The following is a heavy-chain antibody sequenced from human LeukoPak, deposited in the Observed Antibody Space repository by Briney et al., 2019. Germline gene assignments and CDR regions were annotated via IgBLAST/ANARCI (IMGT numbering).Heavy chain of an antibody. CDR2: IFHAGST. CDR1: GGSIRSSY. Sequence: SETLSLTCTVSGGSIRSSYWSWIRQPPGKGLEWIGYIFHAGSTTYNPSLKSRVTISIDTSKNEVSLKLNSVTAADTAVYYCASGERGYSYGPLDYWGQGTLVTVSS. J-gene: IGHJ4*02. V-gene: IGHV4-4*09. D-gene: IGHD5-18*01. CDR3: ASGERGYSYGPLDY.